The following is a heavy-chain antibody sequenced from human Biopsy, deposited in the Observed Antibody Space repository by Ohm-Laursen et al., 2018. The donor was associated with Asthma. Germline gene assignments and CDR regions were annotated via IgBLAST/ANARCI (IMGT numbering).Heavy chain of an antibody. V-gene: IGHV3-7*03. CDR3: AKVRSDWVITESFDY. D-gene: IGHD3-22*01. Sequence: SLRLSCAAAGFTFGDYCMSWVRQVPGQGLEWVANIKHDGSEKNHVDSLKGRFTISRDNAKNSVSLHMDSLRPEDTAFYYCAKVRSDWVITESFDYWGQGVLVTVSS. CDR2: IKHDGSEK. CDR1: GFTFGDYC. J-gene: IGHJ4*02.